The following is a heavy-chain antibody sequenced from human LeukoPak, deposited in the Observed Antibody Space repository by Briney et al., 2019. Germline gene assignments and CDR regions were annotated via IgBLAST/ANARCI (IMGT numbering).Heavy chain of an antibody. D-gene: IGHD3-22*01. Sequence: PGGSLRLSCAASGFIFCRYGMTWVRQATGEGLKWVSSISDSGSRTYYADSVKGGFTVSRDNSKNTVYVQMNSLRAEDTAIYYCAKKESSGSCPYYFDYWGQGTLVTVSS. CDR2: ISDSGSRT. V-gene: IGHV3-23*01. CDR3: AKKESSGSCPYYFDY. CDR1: GFIFCRYG. J-gene: IGHJ4*02.